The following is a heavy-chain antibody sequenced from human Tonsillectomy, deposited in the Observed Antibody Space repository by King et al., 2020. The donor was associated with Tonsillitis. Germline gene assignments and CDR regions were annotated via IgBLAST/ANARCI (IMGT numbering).Heavy chain of an antibody. Sequence: VQLVESGGGVVQPGRSQRLSCAASGFTFSNYAMHWVRQAPGKGLEWVAFISSDGSSKYYADSVKGRFVISRDNSKNTAYLQMSSLGPEDMGMYYCATDPRNSGWQVYHYGVDVWGRGTTVTV. CDR1: GFTFSNYA. D-gene: IGHD5-12*01. CDR3: ATDPRNSGWQVYHYGVDV. V-gene: IGHV3-30*09. J-gene: IGHJ6*02. CDR2: ISSDGSSK.